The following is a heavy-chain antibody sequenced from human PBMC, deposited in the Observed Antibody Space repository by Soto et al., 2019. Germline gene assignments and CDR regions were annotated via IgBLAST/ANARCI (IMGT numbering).Heavy chain of an antibody. J-gene: IGHJ6*02. CDR2: IIPIFGTA. CDR1: GGTFSSYA. D-gene: IGHD1-26*01. Sequence: ASVKVSCKASGGTFSSYAISWVRQAPGQGLEWLGGIIPIFGTANYAQKFQGRVTITADESTSTAYMELSSLRSEDTAVYYCARIGVGAPPRRYGMDVWGQGTTVTVSS. V-gene: IGHV1-69*13. CDR3: ARIGVGAPPRRYGMDV.